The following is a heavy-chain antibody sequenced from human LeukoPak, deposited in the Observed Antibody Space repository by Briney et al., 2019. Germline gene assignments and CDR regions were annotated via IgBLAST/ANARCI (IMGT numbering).Heavy chain of an antibody. CDR1: GGSFSLWQ. V-gene: IGHV4-4*07. Sequence: SETLSLTCTVSGGSFSLWQWNWIRQPAGKGLEWIGRFGGVPKYNPSLKSRVTMSLDTSKNQFFLRLSSVTAADPAVYFCATGGGPFDYWGQGILVTVSS. CDR3: ATGGGPFDY. CDR2: FGGVP. J-gene: IGHJ4*02. D-gene: IGHD3-16*01.